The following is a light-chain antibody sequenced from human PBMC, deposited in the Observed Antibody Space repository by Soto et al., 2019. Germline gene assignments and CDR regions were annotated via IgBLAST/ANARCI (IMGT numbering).Light chain of an antibody. V-gene: IGKV3-15*01. J-gene: IGKJ1*01. Sequence: EIVLTQSPATLSVSLGHSATLSCRASQSVSLSLAWYQMRPGQPPRLLIYGASTRATDIPARFSDSGSGTDFTLTISSLQSEDFAVYFCQQYHIWPSWTFGQGTKVELK. CDR3: QQYHIWPSWT. CDR2: GAS. CDR1: QSVSLS.